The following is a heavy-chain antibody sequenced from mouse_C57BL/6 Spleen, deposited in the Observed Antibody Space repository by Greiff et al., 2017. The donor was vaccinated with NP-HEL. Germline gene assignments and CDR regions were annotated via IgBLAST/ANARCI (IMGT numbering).Heavy chain of an antibody. CDR1: GYTFTSYW. Sequence: QVQLQQPGAELVRPGSSVKLSCKASGYTFTSYWMHWVKQRPIQGLEWIGNIDPSDSETHYNQKFKDKATLTVDKSSSTAYMQLSSLTAEDSAVYYCARGDGYGYFDYWGQGTTLTVSS. D-gene: IGHD2-3*01. V-gene: IGHV1-52*01. J-gene: IGHJ2*01. CDR2: IDPSDSET. CDR3: ARGDGYGYFDY.